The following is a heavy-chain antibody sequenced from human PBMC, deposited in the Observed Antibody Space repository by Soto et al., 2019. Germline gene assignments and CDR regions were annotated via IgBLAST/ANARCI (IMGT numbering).Heavy chain of an antibody. Sequence: GSLRLSCAASGFTFNSYAMNWVRQAPGKGLAWVSAIGTDGNTYYANSVKGRFTISRDNSRTTLYLQMNGLRVEDTALYYCVRKYPGTRPFDYWGQGTLVTVSS. V-gene: IGHV3-23*01. CDR1: GFTFNSYA. D-gene: IGHD2-2*01. J-gene: IGHJ4*01. CDR2: IGTDGNT. CDR3: VRKYPGTRPFDY.